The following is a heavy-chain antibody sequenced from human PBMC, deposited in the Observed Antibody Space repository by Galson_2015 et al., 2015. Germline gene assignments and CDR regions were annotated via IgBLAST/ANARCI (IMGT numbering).Heavy chain of an antibody. J-gene: IGHJ4*02. D-gene: IGHD3-22*01. Sequence: APGKGLEHVSAISDNGGSTYYADSVRGRFAISRDNSKNTLYLQMSSLRADDTAVYYCVKDLPYYDRTYYSYFDYWGQGTLVTVSS. CDR2: ISDNGGST. CDR3: VKDLPYYDRTYYSYFDY. V-gene: IGHV3-64D*08.